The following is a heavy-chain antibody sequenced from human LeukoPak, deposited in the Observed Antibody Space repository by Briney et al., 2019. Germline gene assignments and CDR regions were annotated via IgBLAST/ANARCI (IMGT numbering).Heavy chain of an antibody. D-gene: IGHD3-22*01. J-gene: IGHJ4*02. V-gene: IGHV4-34*01. CDR2: INHSGST. Sequence: SETLSLTCAVYGGSFSGYYWSWIRQPPGKGLEWIGEINHSGSTNYNPSLKSRVTISVDTSKNQFSLKLSSVTAADTAVYYCARILYCYDSSGYCDYFDYWGQGTLVTVSS. CDR1: GGSFSGYY. CDR3: ARILYCYDSSGYCDYFDY.